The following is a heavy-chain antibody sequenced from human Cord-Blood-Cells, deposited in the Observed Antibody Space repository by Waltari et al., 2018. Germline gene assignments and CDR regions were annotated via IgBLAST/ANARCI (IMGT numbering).Heavy chain of an antibody. J-gene: IGHJ3*02. CDR2: IYYSGST. V-gene: IGHV4-59*01. Sequence: QVQLQESGPGLVKPSETLSLTCTVSGGSIRRYYWSWIRQPPGKGLAWIGYIYYSGSTNYNPSLESRVTLAVDTSKNQFSLRLGSVTAADTAVYDCAGDQVRAKGPAFDIWGQGTMVTVSS. CDR1: GGSIRRYY. CDR3: AGDQVRAKGPAFDI. D-gene: IGHD3-10*01.